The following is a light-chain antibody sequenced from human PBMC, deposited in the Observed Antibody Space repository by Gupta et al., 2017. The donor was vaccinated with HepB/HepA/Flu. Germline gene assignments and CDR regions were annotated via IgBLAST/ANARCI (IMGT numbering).Light chain of an antibody. CDR3: QQYESTPPWT. CDR2: WAS. V-gene: IGKV4-1*01. Sequence: DIVMTQSPDSLAVSLGERATINCKSSQSVLYSSNNKNYLAWYKQKPGQPPKLLIYWASTRESGVPDRFSGSGSGIDFTLTISSLQAEDVAVYYCQQYESTPPWTFGQGTKVEIK. CDR1: QSVLYSSNNKNY. J-gene: IGKJ1*01.